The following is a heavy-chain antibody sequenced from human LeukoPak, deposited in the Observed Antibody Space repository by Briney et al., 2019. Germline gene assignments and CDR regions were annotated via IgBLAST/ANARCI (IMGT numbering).Heavy chain of an antibody. D-gene: IGHD2-21*02. CDR1: GGTFSSYA. CDR2: IIPIFGTA. J-gene: IGHJ4*02. V-gene: IGHV1-69*05. Sequence: SVKVSCKASGGTFSSYAISWVRQAPGQGLEWMGGIIPIFGTANYAQKFQGRVTITTDESTSTAYMELSSLRSEDTAVYYCAKGDHGHIVVVTATGYFDYWGQGTLVTVSS. CDR3: AKGDHGHIVVVTATGYFDY.